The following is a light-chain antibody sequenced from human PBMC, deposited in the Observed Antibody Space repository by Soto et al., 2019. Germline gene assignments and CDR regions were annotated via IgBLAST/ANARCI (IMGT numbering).Light chain of an antibody. CDR2: KAS. Sequence: DIHMTQSPSTLSGSVGDRVTITCRASQTISSWLAWYQQKPGKAPKLLIYKASTLKSGVPSRFSGSGSGTEFTLTISTLQHDDIETYYCQHYNSYSEAFGKGTKVDI. CDR1: QTISSW. CDR3: QHYNSYSEA. J-gene: IGKJ1*01. V-gene: IGKV1-5*03.